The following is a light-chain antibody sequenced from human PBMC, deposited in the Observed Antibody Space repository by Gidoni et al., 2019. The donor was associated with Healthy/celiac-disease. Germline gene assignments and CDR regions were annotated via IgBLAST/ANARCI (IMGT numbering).Light chain of an antibody. CDR2: DAS. CDR3: QQYDNLPRR. J-gene: IGKJ2*03. CDR1: QDISNY. Sequence: DIQMTQSPSSLSASVGDRVTITCQASQDISNYLNWYQQKPGKAPKLLIYDASNLETGVPSRFSGSGSGTDFTFTISSLQPEDIATYYCQQYDNLPRRFXXXTKLEIK. V-gene: IGKV1-33*01.